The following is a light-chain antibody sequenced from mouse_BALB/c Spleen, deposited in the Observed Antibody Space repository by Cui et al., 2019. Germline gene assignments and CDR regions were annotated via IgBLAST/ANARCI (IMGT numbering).Light chain of an antibody. Sequence: QIVLTQSPAIMSASPGEKVTLTCSASSSVSSSYLYWYQQKPGSSPKLWIYSTSNLASGVPARFSGSGSGTSYSLTISSMDAEDAASYFCHQWSSYPPTFGAGTKLELK. CDR2: STS. V-gene: IGKV4-79*01. CDR3: HQWSSYPPT. J-gene: IGKJ5*01. CDR1: SSVSSSY.